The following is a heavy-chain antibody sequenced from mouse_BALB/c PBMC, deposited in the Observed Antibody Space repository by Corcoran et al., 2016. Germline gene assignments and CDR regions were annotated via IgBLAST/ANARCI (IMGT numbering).Heavy chain of an antibody. Sequence: EVQLQQSGAELVRPGALVKLSCKASGFNIKDYYMHWVKQRPEQGLEWIGWIDPENGNTIYDPKFQGKASITADTSSNTAYLQLSSLTSEDTAVYYCGSYGYFDFWGAGTTVTVSS. CDR2: IDPENGNT. CDR3: GSYGYFDF. J-gene: IGHJ1*01. V-gene: IGHV14-1*02. CDR1: GFNIKDYY.